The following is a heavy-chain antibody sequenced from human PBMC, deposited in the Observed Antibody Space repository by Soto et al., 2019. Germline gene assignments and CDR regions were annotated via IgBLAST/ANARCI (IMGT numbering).Heavy chain of an antibody. J-gene: IGHJ4*02. CDR1: GGSISSYY. Sequence: SETLSLTCTVSGGSISSYYWSWIRQPPGKGLEWIGYIYYSGSTNYNPSLKSRVTISVDTSKNQFSLKLSSVTAADTAVYYCARHSVGDFPWYEFDYWGQGTLVTVSS. CDR3: ARHSVGDFPWYEFDY. D-gene: IGHD2-21*01. V-gene: IGHV4-59*08. CDR2: IYYSGST.